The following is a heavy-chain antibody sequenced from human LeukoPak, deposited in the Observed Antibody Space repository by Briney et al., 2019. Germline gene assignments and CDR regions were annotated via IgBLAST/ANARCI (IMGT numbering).Heavy chain of an antibody. Sequence: GGSLRLSCETAGFTFSSYVMHWVRRTPGKGLVWVSRISHDGIISYADSVKGRFTISRDNAKNTLTLQMNSLRVEDTAVYYCTYDSSGYLAFDYWGQGTLVTVSS. CDR3: TYDSSGYLAFDY. D-gene: IGHD3-22*01. CDR2: ISHDGII. J-gene: IGHJ4*02. V-gene: IGHV3-74*01. CDR1: GFTFSSYV.